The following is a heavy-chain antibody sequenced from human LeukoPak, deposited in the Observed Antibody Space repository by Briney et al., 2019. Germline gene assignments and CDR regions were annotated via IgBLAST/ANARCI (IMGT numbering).Heavy chain of an antibody. CDR2: ISSSSSYI. J-gene: IGHJ4*02. Sequence: GGSLRLSCAVSGFTFSTYSMNWVRQAPGKGLEWVSSISSSSSYIYYADSVKGRFTISRDNAKNSLYLQMNSLRAEDTAVYYCARGGYYYDSSGYFLDYWGQGTLVTVSS. CDR3: ARGGYYYDSSGYFLDY. CDR1: GFTFSTYS. V-gene: IGHV3-21*01. D-gene: IGHD3-22*01.